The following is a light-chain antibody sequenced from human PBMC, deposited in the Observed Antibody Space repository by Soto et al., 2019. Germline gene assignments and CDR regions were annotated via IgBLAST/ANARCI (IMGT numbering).Light chain of an antibody. CDR2: DVF. CDR1: SSDFGGYDF. Sequence: QSALTQPASVSGSPGQSITISCTGTSSDFGGYDFVSWYQQNPGKAPKLMIYDVFKRPSGVSDRFSGSKSGNTASLTISGLQADDEADYSCSSYTTSSVLFGGGTKLTVL. J-gene: IGLJ2*01. CDR3: SSYTTSSVL. V-gene: IGLV2-14*01.